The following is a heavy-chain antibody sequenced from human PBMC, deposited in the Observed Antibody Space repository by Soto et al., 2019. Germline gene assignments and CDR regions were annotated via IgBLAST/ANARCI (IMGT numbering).Heavy chain of an antibody. CDR1: RFTFSSYA. CDR3: ARDLTVTGYNWFDP. CDR2: ITYDGSNK. Sequence: GGSLTLSSAASRFTFSSYAMHWVRQAPGKGVEWLAGITYDGSNKHYADSVKGRFTISRDNSKKPLYLQMNSLRGEDTAVYYCARDLTVTGYNWFDPWGQGTLVTVSS. J-gene: IGHJ5*02. D-gene: IGHD6-19*01. V-gene: IGHV3-30-3*01.